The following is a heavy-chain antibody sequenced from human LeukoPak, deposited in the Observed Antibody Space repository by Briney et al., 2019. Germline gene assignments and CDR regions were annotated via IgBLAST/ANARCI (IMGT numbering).Heavy chain of an antibody. CDR1: GYTSTGYY. J-gene: IGHJ5*02. CDR2: INPNSGGT. V-gene: IGHV1-2*02. D-gene: IGHD2-15*01. CDR3: ARGGRYCSGGSCRSWFDP. Sequence: ASMRVSCKASGYTSTGYYMHWVRQAPGQGLEWMGWINPNSGGTNYAQKFQGRVTMTRDTSISTAYMELSRLRSDDTAVYYCARGGRYCSGGSCRSWFDPWGQGTLVTVSS.